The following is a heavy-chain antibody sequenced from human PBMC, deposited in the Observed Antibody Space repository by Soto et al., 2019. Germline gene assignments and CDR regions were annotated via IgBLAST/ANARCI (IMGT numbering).Heavy chain of an antibody. CDR2: IIPIFGTA. CDR3: ARASGPTVVTLDY. CDR1: GGTFSIYA. J-gene: IGHJ4*02. Sequence: SVKVSCKASGGTFSIYAISWVRQAPGQGLEWMGGIIPIFGTANYAQKFQGRVTITADESTSTAYMELSSLRSEDTAVYYCARASGPTVVTLDYWGQGTLVTVSS. D-gene: IGHD4-17*01. V-gene: IGHV1-69*13.